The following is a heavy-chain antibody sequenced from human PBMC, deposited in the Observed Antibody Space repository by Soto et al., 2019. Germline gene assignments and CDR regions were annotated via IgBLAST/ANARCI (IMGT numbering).Heavy chain of an antibody. CDR3: AITTYYDILTGYYTPPDY. CDR2: IYYSGST. D-gene: IGHD3-9*01. Sequence: SETLSLTCTVSGGSISSYYWSWIRQPPGKGLEWIGYIYYSGSTNYNPSLKSRVTISVDTSKNQFSLKLSSVTAAGTAVYYCAITTYYDILTGYYTPPDYWGQGTLVTVS. J-gene: IGHJ4*02. V-gene: IGHV4-59*01. CDR1: GGSISSYY.